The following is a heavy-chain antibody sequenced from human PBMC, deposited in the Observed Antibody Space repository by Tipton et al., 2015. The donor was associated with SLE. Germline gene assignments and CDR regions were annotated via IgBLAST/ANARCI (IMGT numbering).Heavy chain of an antibody. J-gene: IGHJ4*02. CDR2: IYYSGST. V-gene: IGHV4-39*01. Sequence: TLSLTCTVSGGSISSSIYYWGWLRQPPGKGLEWIGSIYYSGSTYYNPSLKSRVTISVDTSKNQFSLRLSSVTAADTAVYYCARQITSGYYYEFGYWGQGMLVTVSS. CDR1: GGSISSSIYY. D-gene: IGHD3-22*01. CDR3: ARQITSGYYYEFGY.